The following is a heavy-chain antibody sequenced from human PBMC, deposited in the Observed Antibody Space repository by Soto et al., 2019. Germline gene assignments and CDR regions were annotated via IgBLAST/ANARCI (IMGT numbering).Heavy chain of an antibody. CDR1: GGSISSYY. CDR3: ARASGWYYFAY. J-gene: IGHJ4*02. D-gene: IGHD6-19*01. V-gene: IGHV4-59*01. Sequence: SETLSLTCTVSGGSISSYYWSWIRQPPGKGLEWIGYIYYSGSTNYNPSLKSRVTISVDTSKNQFSLKLSSVTAADTAVYYCARASGWYYFAYWGQGTLVTVSS. CDR2: IYYSGST.